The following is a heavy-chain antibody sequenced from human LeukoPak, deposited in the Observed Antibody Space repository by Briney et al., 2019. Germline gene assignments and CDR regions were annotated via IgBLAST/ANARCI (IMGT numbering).Heavy chain of an antibody. CDR1: GFTVGNKY. CDR3: ARDPPAVSINTYA. CDR2: IFSHGET. J-gene: IGHJ4*02. D-gene: IGHD2-8*01. Sequence: GEPLRLSCAVSGFTVGNKYMNWVRPAPGKGREWVSLIFSHGETSYADSVKGRFTISTDNSKNTLYLQMNGLRVEDTAVYYCARDPPAVSINTYAWGQGTLVTVSS. V-gene: IGHV3-66*01.